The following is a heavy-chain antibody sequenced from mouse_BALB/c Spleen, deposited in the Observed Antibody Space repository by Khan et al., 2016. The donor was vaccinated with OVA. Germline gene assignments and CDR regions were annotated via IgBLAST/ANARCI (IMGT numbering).Heavy chain of an antibody. Sequence: QVQLKESGPGLVAPSQSLSITCTISGFSLTSYGIHWVRQPPGKGLEWLVVIWSDGSKTYNSTLKSRLSITKDNAKSQVFIKMNSLQTDDTAMYYCARQPYYHYYVMDYWGQGTSVTVSA. CDR2: IWSDGSK. CDR1: GFSLTSYG. CDR3: ARQPYYHYYVMDY. D-gene: IGHD2-10*01. J-gene: IGHJ4*01. V-gene: IGHV2-6-1*01.